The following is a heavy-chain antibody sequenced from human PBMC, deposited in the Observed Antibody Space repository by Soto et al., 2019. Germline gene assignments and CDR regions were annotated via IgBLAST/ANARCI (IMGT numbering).Heavy chain of an antibody. J-gene: IGHJ4*02. D-gene: IGHD2-15*01. V-gene: IGHV4-61*01. Sequence: PSETLSLTCTVSGGSVSSDNYYWNWIRQPPGKGLEWIGYIYNSGSTNDNPSLKSRVTISVDTSKNQFSLKLSSVTAADTAVYYCARGRGYCSGGSCQMEFDYWGQGTPVTVSS. CDR1: GGSVSSDNYY. CDR2: IYNSGST. CDR3: ARGRGYCSGGSCQMEFDY.